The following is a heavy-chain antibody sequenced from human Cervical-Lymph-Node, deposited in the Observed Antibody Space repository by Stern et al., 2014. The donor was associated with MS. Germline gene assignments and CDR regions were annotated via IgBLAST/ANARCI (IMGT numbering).Heavy chain of an antibody. CDR3: ASNLFGARDAFDI. CDR2: INTNTGNP. Sequence: VQLVESGSELKKPGASVKVSCKASGYTFTSYAMNWVRQAPGQGLEWMGWINTNTGNPTYAQGFKGRFAFSLDTSVSTAYLQISSLKAEDTAVYYCASNLFGARDAFDIWGQGTMVTVSS. CDR1: GYTFTSYA. D-gene: IGHD2-21*01. V-gene: IGHV7-4-1*02. J-gene: IGHJ3*02.